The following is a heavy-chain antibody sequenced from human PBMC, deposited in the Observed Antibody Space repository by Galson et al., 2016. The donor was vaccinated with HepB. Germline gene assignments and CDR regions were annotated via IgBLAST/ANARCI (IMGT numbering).Heavy chain of an antibody. D-gene: IGHD2-2*01. Sequence: VKVSCKASGFDFLAYGIHWIRQAPGQGLEWVGWSTGDNSHTHYAESLQGRVTVTTDTATKTAYLEMRSLVSDDTAVYFCPRDYQVKDPQRSVDSWGHGTLVIVSS. CDR1: GFDFLAYG. V-gene: IGHV1-18*04. J-gene: IGHJ5*01. CDR3: PRDYQVKDPQRSVDS. CDR2: STGDNSHT.